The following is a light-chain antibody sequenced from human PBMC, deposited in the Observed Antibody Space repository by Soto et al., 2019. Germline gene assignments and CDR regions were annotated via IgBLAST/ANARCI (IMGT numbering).Light chain of an antibody. CDR2: GNN. CDR1: SSNIGAGYA. Sequence: QSALTQTTLASGAHGQRLTISFTGRSSNIGAGYAVHWYQQLPGKAHTLIIYGNNNRPSGVPDRFSGSKSGNTASLTVSGLKAEDEADYYCSSHAGSSNVFGTGAQITDL. J-gene: IGLJ1*01. V-gene: IGLV1-40*01. CDR3: SSHAGSSNV.